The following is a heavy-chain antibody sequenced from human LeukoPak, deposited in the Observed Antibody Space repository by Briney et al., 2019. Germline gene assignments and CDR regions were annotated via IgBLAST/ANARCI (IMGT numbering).Heavy chain of an antibody. CDR1: GYTFTSYG. J-gene: IGHJ5*02. Sequence: ASVKVSCKASGYTFTSYGISWVRQAPGQGLEWMGWISAYNGNTNYAQKLQGRVTMTTDTSTSTAYMELRSLRSGDTAVYYCARDPRGSYRENWFDPWGQGTLVTVSS. CDR2: ISAYNGNT. CDR3: ARDPRGSYRENWFDP. V-gene: IGHV1-18*04. D-gene: IGHD3-16*02.